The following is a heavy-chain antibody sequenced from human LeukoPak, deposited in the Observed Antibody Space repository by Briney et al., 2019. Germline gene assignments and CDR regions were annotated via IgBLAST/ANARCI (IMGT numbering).Heavy chain of an antibody. J-gene: IGHJ3*02. D-gene: IGHD3-10*01. CDR2: ISYDGSNK. CDR1: GFTFSSYG. CDR3: ATGVWFGELFAAFDI. Sequence: GGSLRLSCAASGFTFSSYGMHWVRQALGKGLEWVADISYDGSNKYYADSVKGRFTISRDNSKKTLYLQMNSLRAEDTAVYYCATGVWFGELFAAFDIWGQGTMVTVSS. V-gene: IGHV3-30*03.